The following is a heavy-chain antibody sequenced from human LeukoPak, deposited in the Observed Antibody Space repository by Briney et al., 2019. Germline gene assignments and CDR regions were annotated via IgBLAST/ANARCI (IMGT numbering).Heavy chain of an antibody. CDR2: IYPGDSDT. CDR3: ARTYYYDSSGYYYGY. CDR1: GYAFNNYW. J-gene: IGHJ4*02. D-gene: IGHD3-22*01. V-gene: IGHV5-51*01. Sequence: GESLKISCEGSGYAFNNYWIGWVRQMPGKGLEWMGIIYPGDSDTRYSPSFQGQVTISADKSISTAYLQWSSLKASDTAMYYCARTYYYDSSGYYYGYWGQGTLVTVSS.